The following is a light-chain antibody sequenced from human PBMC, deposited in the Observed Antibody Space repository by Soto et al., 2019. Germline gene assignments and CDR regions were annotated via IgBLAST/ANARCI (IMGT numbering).Light chain of an antibody. J-gene: IGLJ3*02. CDR3: AAWDDSLNGRDWV. Sequence: QSVLTQPPSASGTPGQRVTISCSGSSSNIGSNTVNWYQQLPGTAPKLLIYSNNQWPSGVPDRFSGSKSGTSASLAISGLQAEDEADYYCAAWDDSLNGRDWVFGGGTKLTVL. CDR1: SSNIGSNT. V-gene: IGLV1-44*01. CDR2: SNN.